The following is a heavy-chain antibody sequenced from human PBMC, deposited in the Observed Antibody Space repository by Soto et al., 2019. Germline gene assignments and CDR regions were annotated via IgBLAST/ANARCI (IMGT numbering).Heavy chain of an antibody. V-gene: IGHV4-59*01. CDR3: AKHFDSGCPDY. CDR2: IYYSGST. D-gene: IGHD6-19*01. CDR1: GGSISSYY. J-gene: IGHJ4*02. Sequence: SETLSLTCTVSGGSISSYYWSWIRQPPGKGLEWIGYIYYSGSTNYNPSLKSRVTISVDTSKNQFSLKLSSVTAADTAVYYCAKHFDSGCPDYWGQGTVVTSPQ.